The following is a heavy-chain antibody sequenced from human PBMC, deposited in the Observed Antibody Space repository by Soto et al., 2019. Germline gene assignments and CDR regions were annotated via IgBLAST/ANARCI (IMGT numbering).Heavy chain of an antibody. Sequence: GGSLRLSCAASGFTFSSYGMHWVRQAPGKGLEWVAVISYDGSNKYYADSVKGRFTISRDSSKNTLYLQMNSLRAEDTAVYYCAKEVMTATYFDYWGQGTLVTVSS. CDR1: GFTFSSYG. D-gene: IGHD1-26*01. CDR3: AKEVMTATYFDY. J-gene: IGHJ4*02. V-gene: IGHV3-30*18. CDR2: ISYDGSNK.